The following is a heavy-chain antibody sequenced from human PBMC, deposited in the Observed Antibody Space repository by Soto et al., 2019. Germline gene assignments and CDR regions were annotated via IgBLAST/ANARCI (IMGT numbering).Heavy chain of an antibody. V-gene: IGHV3-11*05. CDR3: ARGRGAAADYFDF. Sequence: GGSLRLSCAVSGFTFSDYYMTWIRQAPGKGLEWVSYISSRTSHTNYADSVKGRFTISRDNAKNSLFLQMNSLRAEDTAVYYCARGRGAAADYFDFWGQGTLVTV. CDR1: GFTFSDYY. J-gene: IGHJ4*02. D-gene: IGHD6-13*01. CDR2: ISSRTSHT.